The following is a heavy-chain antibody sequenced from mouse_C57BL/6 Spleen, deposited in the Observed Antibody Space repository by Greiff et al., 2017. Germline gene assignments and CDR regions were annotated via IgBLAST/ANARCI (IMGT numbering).Heavy chain of an antibody. D-gene: IGHD4-1*01. CDR2: INPNNGGT. CDR3: ARSRTGTGYFDG. V-gene: IGHV1-22*01. Sequence: VQLKQSGPELVKPGASVKMSCKASGYTFTDYNMHWVKQSHGKSLEWIGYINPNNGGTSYNQKFKGKATLTVNKSSSTAYMELRSLTSEDSAVYYCARSRTGTGYFDGWGTGTTVTVSS. J-gene: IGHJ1*03. CDR1: GYTFTDYN.